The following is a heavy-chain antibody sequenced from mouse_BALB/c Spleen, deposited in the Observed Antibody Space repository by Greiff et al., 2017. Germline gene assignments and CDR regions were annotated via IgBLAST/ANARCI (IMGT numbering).Heavy chain of an antibody. Sequence: QVQLQQSGAELVRPGTSVKISCKASGYTFTNYWIGWVKQRPGHGLEWIGDIYPGGGYTNYNEKFKGKATLTADTSSSTAYMQLSSLTSEDSAVYFCAREGPYYYGSRGEDYFDYWGQGTTLTVSS. J-gene: IGHJ2*01. CDR1: GYTFTNYW. V-gene: IGHV1-63*02. CDR2: IYPGGGYT. CDR3: AREGPYYYGSRGEDYFDY. D-gene: IGHD1-1*01.